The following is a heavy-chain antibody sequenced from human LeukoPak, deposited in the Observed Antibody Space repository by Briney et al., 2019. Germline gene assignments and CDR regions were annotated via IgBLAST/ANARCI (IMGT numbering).Heavy chain of an antibody. J-gene: IGHJ4*02. V-gene: IGHV4-31*03. D-gene: IGHD6-19*01. Sequence: TSETLSLTCTVSGGSISSGGYYWSWIRQHPGKGLEWIGYIYYSGSTYYNPSLKSRVTISVDTSKNQFSLKLSSVTAADTAVYYCARRMGGYSSGLPFDYWGQGTLVTVSS. CDR2: IYYSGST. CDR3: ARRMGGYSSGLPFDY. CDR1: GGSISSGGYY.